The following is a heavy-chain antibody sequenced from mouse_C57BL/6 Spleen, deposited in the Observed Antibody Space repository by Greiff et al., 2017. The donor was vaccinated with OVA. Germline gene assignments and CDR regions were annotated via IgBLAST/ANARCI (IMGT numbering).Heavy chain of an antibody. Sequence: QVQLKQSGAELVKPGASVKISCKASGYAFSSYWMNWVKQRPGKGLEWIGQIYPGDGDTNYNGKFKGKATLTADKSSSTAYMQLSSLTSEDSAVYFCAAHYYGSSYLYFDVWGTGTTVTVSS. D-gene: IGHD1-1*01. J-gene: IGHJ1*03. V-gene: IGHV1-80*01. CDR3: AAHYYGSSYLYFDV. CDR2: IYPGDGDT. CDR1: GYAFSSYW.